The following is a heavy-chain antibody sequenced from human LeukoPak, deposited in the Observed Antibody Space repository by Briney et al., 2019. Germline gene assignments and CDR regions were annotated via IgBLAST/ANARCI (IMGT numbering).Heavy chain of an antibody. J-gene: IGHJ4*02. Sequence: GESLKISCKSSEYSFVTRWIGWVRQMPGKGLEWMGLIYPGDSATRYSPSFRGQVTISADKSISTAYLHWSSLKASDTAMYYCATAYSSSWYPYYFNFWGQGTLVTVSS. CDR1: EYSFVTRW. CDR2: IYPGDSAT. D-gene: IGHD6-13*01. CDR3: ATAYSSSWYPYYFNF. V-gene: IGHV5-51*01.